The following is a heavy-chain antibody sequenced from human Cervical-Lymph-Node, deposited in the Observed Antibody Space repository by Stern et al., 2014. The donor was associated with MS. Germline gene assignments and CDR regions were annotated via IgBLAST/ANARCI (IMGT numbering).Heavy chain of an antibody. V-gene: IGHV1-69*01. J-gene: IGHJ4*02. CDR3: AREGIPGAGGTFDN. D-gene: IGHD1-26*01. CDR1: GGTFSSYS. CDR2: IIPIFGTT. Sequence: QVQLVQSGAEVKQPGSSVKVSCKDSGGTFSSYSLNWVRQAPGQGLEWMGAIIPIFGTTNYAQRFQGKVTITADGSTGTAYLEVSSLTSEDTAVYFCAREGIPGAGGTFDNWGQGTRVIVSS.